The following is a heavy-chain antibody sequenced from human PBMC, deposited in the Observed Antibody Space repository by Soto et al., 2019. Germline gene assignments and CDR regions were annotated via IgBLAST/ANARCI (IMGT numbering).Heavy chain of an antibody. D-gene: IGHD2-8*01. CDR1: GGTFSSYA. CDR3: ARGDSTDCSNGVCSFFYNHDMDV. J-gene: IGHJ6*02. Sequence: GASVKVSCKASGGTFSSYAISWVRQAPGQGLEWMGGIIPNSGGTNYAQKFQGRVTMTRDTSISTAYMELSRLRSDDTAVYYCARGDSTDCSNGVCSFFYNHDMDVWGQGTTVTVSS. V-gene: IGHV1-2*02. CDR2: IIPNSGGT.